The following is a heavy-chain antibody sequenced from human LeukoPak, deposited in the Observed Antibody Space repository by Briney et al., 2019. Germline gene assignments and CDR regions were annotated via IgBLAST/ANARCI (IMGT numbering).Heavy chain of an antibody. Sequence: SETLSLTCTVSGGSISSGGYYWSWIRQPPGKGLEWIGCIYHSGSTYYNPSLKSRVTISVDRSKNQFSLKLSSVTAADTAVYYCARHVRPLVQQLVVDCWGQGTLVTVSS. D-gene: IGHD6-13*01. CDR2: IYHSGST. CDR1: GGSISSGGYY. V-gene: IGHV4-30-2*01. CDR3: ARHVRPLVQQLVVDC. J-gene: IGHJ4*02.